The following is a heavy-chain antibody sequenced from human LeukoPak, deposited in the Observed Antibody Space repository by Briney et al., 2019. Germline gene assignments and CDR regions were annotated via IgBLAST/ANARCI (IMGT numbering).Heavy chain of an antibody. CDR3: ASSTSWMYNWFDP. V-gene: IGHV4-30-2*01. CDR1: GGSISSGGYS. Sequence: SQTLSLTCAVSGGSISSGGYSWSWIRQPPGKGLEWIGYIYHSGSTYYNPSLKSRVTISVDRSKNQFSLKLSSVTAADTAVYYCASSTSWMYNWFDPWGQGTLVTVSS. CDR2: IYHSGST. J-gene: IGHJ5*02. D-gene: IGHD2-2*01.